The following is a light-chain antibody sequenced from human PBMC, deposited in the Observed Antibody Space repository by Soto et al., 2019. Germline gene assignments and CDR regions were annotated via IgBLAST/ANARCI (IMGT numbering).Light chain of an antibody. CDR3: LQYDDSSPT. Sequence: EIVLTQSPGTLSLSPGEGATLSCRASHSLSHNFLAWYQQQPGQTPRLLIYGVSTRAPGIPDRFSDTGSGADFTLTISRLEPEDFAVFYCLQYDDSSPTFGQGTKVEIK. CDR2: GVS. V-gene: IGKV3-20*01. J-gene: IGKJ1*01. CDR1: HSLSHNF.